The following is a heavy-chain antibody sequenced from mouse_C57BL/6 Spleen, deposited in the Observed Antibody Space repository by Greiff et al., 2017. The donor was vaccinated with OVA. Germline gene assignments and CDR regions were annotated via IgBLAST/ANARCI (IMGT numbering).Heavy chain of an antibody. J-gene: IGHJ4*01. CDR3: ARRLPGYYAMDY. D-gene: IGHD5-5*01. V-gene: IGHV1-55*01. Sequence: VQLQQSGAELVKPGASVKMSCKASGYTFTSYWITWVKQRPGQGLEWIGDIYPGSGSTNYNEKFKSKATLTVDTSSSTAYMQLSSLTSEDSAVYYCARRLPGYYAMDYWGQGTSVTVSS. CDR2: IYPGSGST. CDR1: GYTFTSYW.